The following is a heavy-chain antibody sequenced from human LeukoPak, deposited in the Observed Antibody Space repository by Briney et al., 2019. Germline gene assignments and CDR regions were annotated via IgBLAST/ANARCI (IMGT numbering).Heavy chain of an antibody. J-gene: IGHJ3*02. CDR2: INPSGGSK. D-gene: IGHD5-24*01. CDR3: ARERWLQAFDI. Sequence: GASVKVSCKASGYTFINYYIHWVRQAPGQGLEWMGIINPSGGSKSYAQKFQGRVTMTRDTSTSTVYMELSSLISEDTDVYYCARERWLQAFDIWGQGTMVTVSS. CDR1: GYTFINYY. V-gene: IGHV1-46*01.